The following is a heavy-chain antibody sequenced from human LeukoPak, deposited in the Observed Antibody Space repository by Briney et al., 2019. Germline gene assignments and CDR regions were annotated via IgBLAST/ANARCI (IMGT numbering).Heavy chain of an antibody. CDR1: GFTFSSYG. Sequence: PGRSLRLSCAASGFTFSSYGMHWVRQAPGKGLEWVAVISYDGSNKYYADSVKGRFTISRDNAKNSLYLQMNSLRAEDTAVYYCARPPEVVVIWDAFDIWGQGTMVTVSS. D-gene: IGHD3-22*01. J-gene: IGHJ3*02. CDR3: ARPPEVVVIWDAFDI. V-gene: IGHV3-30*03. CDR2: ISYDGSNK.